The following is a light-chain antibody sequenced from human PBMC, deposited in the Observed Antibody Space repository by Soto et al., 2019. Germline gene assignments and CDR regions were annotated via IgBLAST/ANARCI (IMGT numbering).Light chain of an antibody. CDR3: QSYDSSLSGSQV. Sequence: QSVLTQPPSVSGAPGQRVTISCTGSSSNIGAGYDVHWYQQLPGTAPKLLIYGNSNRPSGVPDRFSGSKPGTSASLAITGLQAEDEDDYYCQSYDSSLSGSQVFGTGTKLTVL. V-gene: IGLV1-40*01. J-gene: IGLJ1*01. CDR1: SSNIGAGYD. CDR2: GNS.